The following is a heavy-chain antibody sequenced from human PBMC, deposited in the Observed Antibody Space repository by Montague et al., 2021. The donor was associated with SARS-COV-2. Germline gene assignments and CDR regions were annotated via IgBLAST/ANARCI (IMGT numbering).Heavy chain of an antibody. D-gene: IGHD5-18*01. CDR3: AREPKPVGYSYGYTFFDY. CDR1: GFTFSSYA. CDR2: ISYNGRNK. Sequence: SLRLSLSASGFTFSSYALHWVRQAPGKGPEWVAVISYNGRNKQFGDSVKGRATISRDNPRNTLYLQVDSLRTDDTAVYYCAREPKPVGYSYGYTFFDYWGQGTLVTVSS. V-gene: IGHV3-30*03. J-gene: IGHJ4*02.